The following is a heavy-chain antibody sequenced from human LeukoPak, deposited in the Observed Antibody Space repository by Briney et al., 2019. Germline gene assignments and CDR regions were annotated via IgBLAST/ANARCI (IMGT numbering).Heavy chain of an antibody. CDR2: ISAYNGNT. CDR3: ARDSGGWYGKYYFDY. D-gene: IGHD6-19*01. J-gene: IGHJ4*02. Sequence: GASVKVSCKASGYTFTSYGISWVRQAPGQGLEWMGWISAYNGNTNYAQKLQGRVTMTTDTSTSTAYMELRSLRSDDTAVYYCARDSGGWYGKYYFDYWGQGTLVTVSS. V-gene: IGHV1-18*01. CDR1: GYTFTSYG.